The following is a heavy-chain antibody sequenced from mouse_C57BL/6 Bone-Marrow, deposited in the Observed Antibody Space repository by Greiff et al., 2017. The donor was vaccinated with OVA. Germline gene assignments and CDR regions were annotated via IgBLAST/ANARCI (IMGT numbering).Heavy chain of an antibody. D-gene: IGHD2-4*01. J-gene: IGHJ4*01. Sequence: VKLMESGPGILQPSQTLSLTCSFSGFSLSTFGMGVGWIRQPSGKGLEWLALIWWDDDKYYNPALKSRLTISKDTSKNQVFLKIANVDTADTATYYCARPPPYDYKFLYYYAMDYWGQGTSVTVSS. CDR3: ARPPPYDYKFLYYYAMDY. CDR1: GFSLSTFGMG. CDR2: IWWDDDK. V-gene: IGHV8-8*01.